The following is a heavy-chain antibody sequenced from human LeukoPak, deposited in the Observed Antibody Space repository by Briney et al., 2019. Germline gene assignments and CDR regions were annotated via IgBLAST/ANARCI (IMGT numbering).Heavy chain of an antibody. D-gene: IGHD2-2*01. CDR1: GFTFSSYW. V-gene: IGHV3-74*01. CDR3: ARSLLYCSSTTCFASGLDY. Sequence: GGSLRLSCAASGFTFSSYWMHWVRQAPGKGLVWVSRINSDRSSTSYADSVKGRFTISRDNAKNTLYLQMNSLRAEDTAVYYCARSLLYCSSTTCFASGLDYWGQGALVTVSS. J-gene: IGHJ4*02. CDR2: INSDRSST.